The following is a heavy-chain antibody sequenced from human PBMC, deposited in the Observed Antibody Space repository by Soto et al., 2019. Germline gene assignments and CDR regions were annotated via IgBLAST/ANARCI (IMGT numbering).Heavy chain of an antibody. V-gene: IGHV1-69*01. CDR3: ARARLSNGDPNIYFFYGLDF. Sequence: QVQLVQSGAEVKRPGSSVKVSCKASGDMFRNSAFTWVRQAPGQGLAWMGVIIPLFRKTDVAQKFQGRVNFTADESTSSLYMEVSSLTSEDTAVYYCARARLSNGDPNIYFFYGLDFWGLGTTITVSS. CDR1: GDMFRNSA. J-gene: IGHJ6*02. CDR2: IIPLFRKT. D-gene: IGHD3-10*01.